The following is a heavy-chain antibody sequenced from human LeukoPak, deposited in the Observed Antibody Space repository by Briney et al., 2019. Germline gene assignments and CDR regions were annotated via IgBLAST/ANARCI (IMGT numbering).Heavy chain of an antibody. D-gene: IGHD2-21*01. CDR3: AKDHSPYYYDA. CDR1: GFTFSTYG. J-gene: IGHJ4*02. V-gene: IGHV3-30*02. CDR2: IRYDGSNK. Sequence: GGSLRLSCAASGFTFSTYGMHWVRQAPGKGLEWVAFIRYDGSNKDFADSVKGRFTISRDNSKNTLYLQTNSLRAEDTAVYYCAKDHSPYYYDAWGQGTLVTVSS.